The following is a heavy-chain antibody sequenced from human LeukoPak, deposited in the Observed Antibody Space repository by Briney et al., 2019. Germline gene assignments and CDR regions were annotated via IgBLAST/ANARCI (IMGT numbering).Heavy chain of an antibody. CDR1: GFTVSSNY. V-gene: IGHV3-53*01. CDR2: IYSGGST. CDR3: ARGASYSSDWYDAFDI. Sequence: GGSLRLSCAASGFTVSSNYMSWVRQAPGKGLEWVSIIYSGGSTYYADSVKGRFTISRHNSKNTLYLQMNSLRAEDTAVYYCARGASYSSDWYDAFDIWGQGTMVTVSS. D-gene: IGHD6-19*01. J-gene: IGHJ3*02.